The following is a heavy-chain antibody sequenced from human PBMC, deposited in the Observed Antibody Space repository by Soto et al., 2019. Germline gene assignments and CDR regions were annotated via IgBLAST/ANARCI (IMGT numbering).Heavy chain of an antibody. Sequence: GGSLRLSCAASGFTFSSYGMHWVRQAPGKGLEWVAVISYDGSNKYYADSVKGRFTISRDNSKNTLYLQMNSLRAEDTAAYYCAKDGSDYYYGMDVWGQGTTVTVSS. V-gene: IGHV3-30*18. J-gene: IGHJ6*02. CDR3: AKDGSDYYYGMDV. D-gene: IGHD1-26*01. CDR1: GFTFSSYG. CDR2: ISYDGSNK.